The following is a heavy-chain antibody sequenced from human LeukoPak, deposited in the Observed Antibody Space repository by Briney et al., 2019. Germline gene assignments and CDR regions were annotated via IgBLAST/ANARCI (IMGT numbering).Heavy chain of an antibody. J-gene: IGHJ6*03. CDR1: EFTFSSYW. Sequence: GGSLRLSCAASEFTFSSYWMSWVRQAPGKGLEWVANIKQDGSEKYYVDSVKGRFTISRDNAKNSLYLQMNSLRAEDTAVYYCARDVVSSSYYYYYYYYMDVWGKGTTVTVSS. CDR3: ARDVVSSSYYYYYYYYMDV. D-gene: IGHD6-13*01. V-gene: IGHV3-7*01. CDR2: IKQDGSEK.